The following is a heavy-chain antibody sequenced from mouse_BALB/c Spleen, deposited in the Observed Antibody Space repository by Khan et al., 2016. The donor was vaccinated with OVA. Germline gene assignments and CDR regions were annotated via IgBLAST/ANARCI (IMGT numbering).Heavy chain of an antibody. CDR3: SSHLTGSFAY. V-gene: IGHV5-6*01. CDR2: ISSGADYT. J-gene: IGHJ3*01. Sequence: EVELVESGGDLVKPGGSLKLSCAASGFTFSSYSMSWVRQPPDKRLEWVATISSGADYTYYTDSVKGRFTISRDNAKNTLYLQMSSLKSEDTAMYYCSSHLTGSFAYWGQGTLVTVSA. CDR1: GFTFSSYS. D-gene: IGHD4-1*01.